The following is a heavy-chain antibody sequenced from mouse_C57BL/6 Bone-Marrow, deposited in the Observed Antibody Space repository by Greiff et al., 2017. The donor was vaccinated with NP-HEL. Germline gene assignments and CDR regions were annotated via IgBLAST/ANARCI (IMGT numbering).Heavy chain of an antibody. CDR2: IYPGNSDT. D-gene: IGHD2-4*01. CDR3: TRRLYYDYDGYFDV. J-gene: IGHJ1*03. Sequence: VHVKQSGTVLARPGASVKMSCKTSGYTFTSYWMHWVKQRPGQGLEWIGAIYPGNSDTSYNQKFKGKAKLTAVTSASTAYMELSSLTNEDSAVYYCTRRLYYDYDGYFDVWGTGTTVTVSS. CDR1: GYTFTSYW. V-gene: IGHV1-5*01.